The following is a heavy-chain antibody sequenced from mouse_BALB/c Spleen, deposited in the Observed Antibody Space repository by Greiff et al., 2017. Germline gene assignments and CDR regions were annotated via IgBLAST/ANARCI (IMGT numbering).Heavy chain of an antibody. CDR2: SRNKANDYTT. CDR1: GFTFSDFY. J-gene: IGHJ2*01. V-gene: IGHV7-1*02. CDR3: ARDSKLGHFDD. D-gene: IGHD4-1*01. Sequence: EVKLVESGGGLVQPGGSLRLSCATSGFTFSDFYMEWVRQPPGQRLEWIAASRNKANDYTTEYSASVKGRFIVSRDTSQSILYLQINALRAEDTAIYYCARDSKLGHFDDWGQGTTLTVSS.